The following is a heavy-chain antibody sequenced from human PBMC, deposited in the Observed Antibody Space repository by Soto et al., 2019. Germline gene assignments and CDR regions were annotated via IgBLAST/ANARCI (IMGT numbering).Heavy chain of an antibody. CDR2: IKQDGSEK. D-gene: IGHD3-9*01. Sequence: GGSLRLSCAASGFTFSSYWMSWVRQAPGKGLEWVANIKQDGSEKYYVDSVKGRFTISRDNAKNSLYLQMNSLRAEDTAVYYCARLFGLFDWLSRFYYYYGMDVWGQGTTVTVSS. J-gene: IGHJ6*02. V-gene: IGHV3-7*01. CDR3: ARLFGLFDWLSRFYYYYGMDV. CDR1: GFTFSSYW.